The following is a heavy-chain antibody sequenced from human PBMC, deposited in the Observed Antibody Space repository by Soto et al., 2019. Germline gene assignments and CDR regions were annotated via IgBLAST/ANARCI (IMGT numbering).Heavy chain of an antibody. CDR1: GFTFSSFA. D-gene: IGHD1-1*01. Sequence: HPGGSLRLSCAASGFTFSSFAMHWVRQAPGKGLEWVAGISYHGNDKYYADSAKGRFTISRDNSKNTLNLQMNSLRAEDTAVYHCASSGGTTFDDWGQGTLVTVSS. J-gene: IGHJ4*02. CDR3: ASSGGTTFDD. V-gene: IGHV3-30*03. CDR2: ISYHGNDK.